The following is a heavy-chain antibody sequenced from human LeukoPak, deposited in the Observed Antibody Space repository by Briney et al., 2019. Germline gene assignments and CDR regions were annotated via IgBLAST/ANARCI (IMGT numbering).Heavy chain of an antibody. CDR1: RYTFSGYY. CDR3: ARDGWYKSYMDV. Sequence: GASVKVSCEASRYTFSGYYIHWVRQAPGQGLEWMGWIDPNSGGTNYAQKFQGRVTMTREKSISTAYMELSRLRSDDTAVYYCARDGWYKSYMDVWGKGITVIVSS. CDR2: IDPNSGGT. D-gene: IGHD6-19*01. J-gene: IGHJ6*03. V-gene: IGHV1-2*02.